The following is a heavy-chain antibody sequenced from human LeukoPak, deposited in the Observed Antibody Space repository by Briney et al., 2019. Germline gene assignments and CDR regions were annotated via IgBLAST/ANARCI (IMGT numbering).Heavy chain of an antibody. CDR3: ARGPMAAAGTFDY. D-gene: IGHD6-13*01. CDR2: ISAYNGHT. V-gene: IGHV1-18*01. CDR1: GYTFTSYG. J-gene: IGHJ4*02. Sequence: ASVKVSCEASGYTFTSYGFTWVRQAPGQGLEWMGWISAYNGHTKYAEKFQGRVTMTTDTSTVTAYMELRSLRSDDAAVYYCARGPMAAAGTFDYWGQGTLVTVSS.